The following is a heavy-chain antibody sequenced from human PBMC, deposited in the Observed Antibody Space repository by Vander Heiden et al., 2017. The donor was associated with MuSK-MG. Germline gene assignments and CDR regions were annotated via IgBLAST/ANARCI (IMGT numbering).Heavy chain of an antibody. CDR3: ARSAFTVCGGTNWFDP. J-gene: IGHJ5*02. V-gene: IGHV4-39*01. Sequence: QLQLQESGPGLVKPSETLSLTCTVSGGSISSSSYYWGWIRQPPGKGLEWIGSIYYSGSTYYNPSRKSRVTISVDTSKNQFSLKLSSVTAAETAVYYCARSAFTVCGGTNWFDPWGQGTLVTVSS. CDR2: IYYSGST. D-gene: IGHD3-10*02. CDR1: GGSISSSSYY.